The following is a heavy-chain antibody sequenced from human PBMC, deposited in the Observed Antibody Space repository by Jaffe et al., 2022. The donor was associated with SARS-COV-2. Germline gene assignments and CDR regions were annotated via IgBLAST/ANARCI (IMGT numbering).Heavy chain of an antibody. V-gene: IGHV3-15*01. Sequence: EVQLVESGGGLVKPGESLRLSCAASGFTFTNAWMTWVRQAPGKGLEWVGRIKTKTDGGTTDYAAPVKGRFTISRDDSQNTLFLEMNSLKTEDTAVYFCTTDQRVVAPHALETMGFWGQGTLVTVSS. J-gene: IGHJ4*02. CDR3: TTDQRVVAPHALETMGF. CDR2: IKTKTDGGTT. D-gene: IGHD2-2*01. CDR1: GFTFTNAW.